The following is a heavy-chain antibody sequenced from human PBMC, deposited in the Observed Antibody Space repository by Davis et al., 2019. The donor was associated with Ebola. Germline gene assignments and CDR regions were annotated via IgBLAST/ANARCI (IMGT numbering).Heavy chain of an antibody. CDR2: ISAYNGNT. V-gene: IGHV1-18*01. Sequence: ASVKVSCKASGYTFTSYGISWVRQAPGQGLEWMGWISAYNGNTNYAQKFQDRVTITADKSTSTAYMELRSLRSDDTAVYYCARDHGYSGSYLSYFDYWGQGTLVTVSS. CDR3: ARDHGYSGSYLSYFDY. D-gene: IGHD1-26*01. J-gene: IGHJ4*02. CDR1: GYTFTSYG.